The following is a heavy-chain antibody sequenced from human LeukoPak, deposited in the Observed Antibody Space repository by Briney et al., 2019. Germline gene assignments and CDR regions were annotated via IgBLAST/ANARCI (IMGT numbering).Heavy chain of an antibody. CDR1: GYTFTSYD. J-gene: IGHJ6*03. Sequence: GASVKVSCKASGYTFTSYDINWVRQATGQGLEWMGWMNPNSGNTGYAQKFQGRVTITADESTSTAYMELSSLRSEDTAVYYCAGHSGNYGYYYYMDVWGKGTTVTISS. CDR2: MNPNSGNT. CDR3: AGHSGNYGYYYYMDV. V-gene: IGHV1-8*03. D-gene: IGHD1-26*01.